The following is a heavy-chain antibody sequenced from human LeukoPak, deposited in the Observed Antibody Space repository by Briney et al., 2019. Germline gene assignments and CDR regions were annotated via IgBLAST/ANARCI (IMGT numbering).Heavy chain of an antibody. CDR2: INHSGST. CDR3: ARGAGYSDGYHY. Sequence: MPSETLSLTCAVYGGSFSGYYWSWIRQPPGKGLEWIGEINHSGSTNYNPSLKSRVTISVDTSKNQFSLKLSYVTAADTAVYYCARGAGYSDGYHYWGQGTLVTVSS. CDR1: GGSFSGYY. V-gene: IGHV4-34*01. J-gene: IGHJ4*02. D-gene: IGHD5-18*01.